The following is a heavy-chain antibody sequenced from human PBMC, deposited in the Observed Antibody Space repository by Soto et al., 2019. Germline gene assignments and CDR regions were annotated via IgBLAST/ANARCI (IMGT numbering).Heavy chain of an antibody. CDR3: AREVFRYGGNHRFDY. D-gene: IGHD2-15*01. V-gene: IGHV1-46*01. J-gene: IGHJ4*02. CDR1: GYAFTSYY. Sequence: ASVKVSCKASGYAFTSYYMHWVRQAPGQGLEWMGIINPSGGSTSYAQKFQGRVTMTRDTSTSTVYMELSSLRSEDTAVYYCAREVFRYGGNHRFDYWGQGTLVTVSS. CDR2: INPSGGST.